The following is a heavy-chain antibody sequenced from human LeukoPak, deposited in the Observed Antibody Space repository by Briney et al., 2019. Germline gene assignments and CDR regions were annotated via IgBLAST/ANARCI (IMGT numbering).Heavy chain of an antibody. CDR1: GFTFSSYA. D-gene: IGHD2-8*01. V-gene: IGHV3-64*01. Sequence: GGSLRLSCAGSGFTFSSYAMHWVRQAPGKGLEYVSGICSNGGSTYHANSVKGRFTISSDNSKKTLYLQMGSLRAEAMALYYCAREYCSNGVCYKRFDYWGQGTLVTVSS. J-gene: IGHJ4*02. CDR2: ICSNGGST. CDR3: AREYCSNGVCYKRFDY.